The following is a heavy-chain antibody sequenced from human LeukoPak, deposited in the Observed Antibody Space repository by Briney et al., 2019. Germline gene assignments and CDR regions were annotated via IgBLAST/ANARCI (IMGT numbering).Heavy chain of an antibody. CDR3: AKVFDYYDSSGYYLDY. J-gene: IGHJ4*02. Sequence: GGSLRLSCAASGFTFSSYAMSWVRQAPGKGLEWVSAISGSGGSTYYADSVKGRFTISRDNSKNTLYLQMNSLRAEDTAVYYCAKVFDYYDSSGYYLDYWGQGTLVTVS. CDR1: GFTFSSYA. D-gene: IGHD3-22*01. V-gene: IGHV3-23*01. CDR2: ISGSGGST.